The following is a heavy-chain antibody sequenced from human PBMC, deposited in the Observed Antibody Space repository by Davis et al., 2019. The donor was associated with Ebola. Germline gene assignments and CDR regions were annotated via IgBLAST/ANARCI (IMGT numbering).Heavy chain of an antibody. CDR2: ISSSSSYI. D-gene: IGHD3-10*01. CDR3: ARRHLLWFGELYADYYYGMDV. J-gene: IGHJ6*02. V-gene: IGHV3-21*04. Sequence: GESLKISCAASGFTFSSYSMNWVRQAPGKGLEWVSSISSSSSYIYYADSVKGRFTISRDNAKNSLYLQMNSLRSEDTAVYYCARRHLLWFGELYADYYYGMDVWGQGTTVTVSS. CDR1: GFTFSSYS.